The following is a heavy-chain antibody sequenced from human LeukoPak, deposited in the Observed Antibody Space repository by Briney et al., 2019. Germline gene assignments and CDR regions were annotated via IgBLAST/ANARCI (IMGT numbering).Heavy chain of an antibody. CDR1: GFTFEDFA. CDR2: ISWYSDNI. D-gene: IGHD2-21*01. V-gene: IGHV3-9*03. CDR3: AKASNIASPYSHIDV. J-gene: IGHJ6*03. Sequence: GRSLRLSCAASGFTFEDFAMHWVRKTPGKGLEWVSGISWYSDNIGYAVSVMGRFTISRDNAKNTLYLEMNSLRPEDMGLYYCAKASNIASPYSHIDVWGKGTTVAVPS.